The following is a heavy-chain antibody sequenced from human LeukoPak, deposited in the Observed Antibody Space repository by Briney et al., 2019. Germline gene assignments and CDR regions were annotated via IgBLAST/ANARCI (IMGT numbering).Heavy chain of an antibody. CDR3: ARDSAGGPTDY. CDR1: GFTFSSYS. V-gene: IGHV3-48*04. J-gene: IGHJ4*02. D-gene: IGHD6-25*01. Sequence: GGSLRLSCAASGFTFSSYSMNWVRQAPGKGLEWVSYISSSGSTIYYADSVKGRFTISRDNAKNSLYLQMNSLRAEDTAVYYCARDSAGGPTDYWGQGTLVTVSS. CDR2: ISSSGSTI.